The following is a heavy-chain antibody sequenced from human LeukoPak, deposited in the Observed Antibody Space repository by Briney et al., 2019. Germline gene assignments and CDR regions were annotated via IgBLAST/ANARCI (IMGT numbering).Heavy chain of an antibody. CDR2: ISYGGSNK. J-gene: IGHJ4*02. V-gene: IGHV3-30-3*01. Sequence: GGSLRLSCAASGFTFSSYAMHWVRQAPGRGLEWVAVISYGGSNKYYADSVKGRFTISRDNSKNTLYLQMNSLRAEDTAVYYCARGTYYFDYWGQGTLVTVSS. CDR3: ARGTYYFDY. CDR1: GFTFSSYA.